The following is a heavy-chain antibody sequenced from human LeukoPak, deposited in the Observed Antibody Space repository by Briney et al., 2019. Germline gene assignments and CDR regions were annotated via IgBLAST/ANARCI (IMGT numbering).Heavy chain of an antibody. CDR2: ISSSGSTI. CDR3: AREGEIVGATLLFDY. V-gene: IGHV3-11*04. CDR1: GFTFSDYY. Sequence: PGGSLRLSCAASGFTFSDYYMSWIRQAPGKGLEWVSYISSSGSTIYYADSVKGRFTISRDNGKNSLYLQMNSLRAEDTAVYYCAREGEIVGATLLFDYWGQGTLVTVSS. D-gene: IGHD1-26*01. J-gene: IGHJ4*02.